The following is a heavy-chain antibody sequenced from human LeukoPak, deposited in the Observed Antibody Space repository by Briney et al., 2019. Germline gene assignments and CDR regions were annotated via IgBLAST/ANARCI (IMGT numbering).Heavy chain of an antibody. CDR1: GDSIRSSNW. D-gene: IGHD4-17*01. CDR3: AISLTTVTTSPYNWFDP. CDR2: INHSGST. J-gene: IGHJ5*02. V-gene: IGHV4-4*02. Sequence: SGTLSLTCAVSGDSIRSSNWWSWARQSPGKGLEWIGEINHSGSTNYNPSLKSRVTISVDTSKNQFSLKLSSVTAADTAVYYCAISLTTVTTSPYNWFDPWGQGTLVTVSS.